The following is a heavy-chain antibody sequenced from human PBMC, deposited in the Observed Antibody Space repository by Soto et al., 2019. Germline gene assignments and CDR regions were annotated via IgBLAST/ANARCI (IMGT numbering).Heavy chain of an antibody. V-gene: IGHV3-74*01. Sequence: EVQLVESGGGLVQPGGSLRLSCAASGFSFSSKWMHWVRHAPGKGLVWVSRINTDGSSTSHADFVKGRFTISRDNAKNTLYLQLNSLRTEDTAVYYCAREDFGVFSVAYFGCWGQGTLVTVSS. D-gene: IGHD3-3*01. CDR3: AREDFGVFSVAYFGC. CDR1: GFSFSSKW. J-gene: IGHJ4*02. CDR2: INTDGSST.